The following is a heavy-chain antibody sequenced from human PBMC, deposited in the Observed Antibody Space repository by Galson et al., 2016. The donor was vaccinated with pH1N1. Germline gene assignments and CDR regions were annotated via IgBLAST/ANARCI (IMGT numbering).Heavy chain of an antibody. CDR3: ARDSEYNAHDLFY. D-gene: IGHD5-12*01. CDR1: GFSFSSYA. Sequence: SLRLSCAASGFSFSSYAMHWVRQAPGRGLEWVAVILYDGTNEYYADSVTGRFTISRDNSKSMLYLQMNNLRPEDTAVYYCARDSEYNAHDLFYWGQGTLVSVAS. CDR2: ILYDGTNE. V-gene: IGHV3-30-3*01. J-gene: IGHJ4*02.